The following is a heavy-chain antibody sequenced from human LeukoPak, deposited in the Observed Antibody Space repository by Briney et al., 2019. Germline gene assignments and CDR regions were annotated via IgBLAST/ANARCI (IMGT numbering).Heavy chain of an antibody. V-gene: IGHV3-7*05. D-gene: IGHD3-22*01. J-gene: IGHJ4*02. Sequence: GGSLGLSCAASGFTFSRYWMSWVRQAPGKGLEWLANINQDGSEIYYVDSVKGRFTISRDNAKSSLYLQMNGLRAEDTAVYYCARDESYSSDYWGQGTLVTVSS. CDR1: GFTFSRYW. CDR3: ARDESYSSDY. CDR2: INQDGSEI.